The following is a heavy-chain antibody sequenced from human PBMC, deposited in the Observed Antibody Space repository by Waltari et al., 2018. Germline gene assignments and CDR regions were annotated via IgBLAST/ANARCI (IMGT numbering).Heavy chain of an antibody. J-gene: IGHJ4*02. CDR1: GLTVNNFW. CDR3: LTSGGY. CDR2: MNPDGRAK. Sequence: EVQLVESGGGLVQPGGPLSLSCAASGLTVNNFWMNWVRQAPGKGLEWVANMNPDGRAKNYVDSVKGRFTISRDSAKNSVYLQMNSLRAEDTAVYYCLTSGGYWGQGTLVTVSS. D-gene: IGHD3-10*01. V-gene: IGHV3-7*01.